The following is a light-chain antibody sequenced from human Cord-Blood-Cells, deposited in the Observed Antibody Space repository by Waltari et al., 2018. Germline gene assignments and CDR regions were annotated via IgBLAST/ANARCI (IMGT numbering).Light chain of an antibody. CDR2: DVS. V-gene: IGLV2-14*01. J-gene: IGLJ3*02. CDR1: SSDVGCYNY. CDR3: SSYTSSSTWV. Sequence: QSALTQPASVPGSPGQSITISCTGTSSDVGCYNYVSWYQQHPGKAPKLMIYDVSTRPSGVSNRFSGSKSGNTASLTISGLQAEDEADYYCSSYTSSSTWVFGGGTKLTVL.